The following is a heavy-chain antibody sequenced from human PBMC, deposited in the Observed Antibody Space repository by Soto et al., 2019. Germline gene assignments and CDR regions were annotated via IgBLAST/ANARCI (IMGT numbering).Heavy chain of an antibody. D-gene: IGHD3-22*01. Sequence: SVKVSCKASGFTFTSSAVQWVRQARGQRLEWIGWIVVGSGNTNYAQKFQERVTITRDMSTSTAYMELSSLRSEDTAVYYCANRNYYAKSGYTFPYFDFWGQGSLVTVSS. J-gene: IGHJ5*01. CDR3: ANRNYYAKSGYTFPYFDF. CDR1: GFTFTSSA. CDR2: IVVGSGNT. V-gene: IGHV1-58*01.